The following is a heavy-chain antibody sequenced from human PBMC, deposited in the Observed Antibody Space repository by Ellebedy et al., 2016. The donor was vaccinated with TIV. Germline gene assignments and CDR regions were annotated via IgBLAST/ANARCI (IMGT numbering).Heavy chain of an antibody. CDR1: GFTFSSYW. Sequence: GESLKISCAASGFTFSSYWMHWVRQVPGKGLEWLSRINSDGRTINYADSVKGRFTISRDNAKNTLYLEMSSLRVDDTAVYYCARQFDQPARWGQGTLVIVSS. V-gene: IGHV3-74*01. D-gene: IGHD3-9*01. J-gene: IGHJ4*02. CDR3: ARQFDQPAR. CDR2: INSDGRTI.